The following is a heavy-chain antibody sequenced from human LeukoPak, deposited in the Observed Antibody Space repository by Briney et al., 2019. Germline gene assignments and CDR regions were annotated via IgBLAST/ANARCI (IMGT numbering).Heavy chain of an antibody. J-gene: IGHJ5*02. CDR3: ARAGFWSGSNWFDP. D-gene: IGHD3-3*01. CDR2: IYYSGST. Sequence: SETLSLTCTVSGGSISSYYWSWIRQPPGKGLEWIGYIYYSGSTNYNPSLKSRVTISVDTSKNQFSLKLSSVTAADTAVYYCARAGFWSGSNWFDPWGQGTLVTVSS. V-gene: IGHV4-59*12. CDR1: GGSISSYY.